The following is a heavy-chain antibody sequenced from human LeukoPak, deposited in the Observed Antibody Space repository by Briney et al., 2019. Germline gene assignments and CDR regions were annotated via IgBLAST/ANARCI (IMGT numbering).Heavy chain of an antibody. CDR2: IHYSGST. D-gene: IGHD3-10*01. V-gene: IGHV4-38-2*02. CDR3: ARVTMVGGFDP. J-gene: IGHJ5*02. CDR1: GYSISRAYY. Sequence: SETLSLTCTVSGYSISRAYYWGWSRQPPGKGLEWIGNIHYSGSTYYNPSLKSRVTISLDTPKNQFSLKLSSVTAADTAVYYCARVTMVGGFDPWGQGTLVTVSS.